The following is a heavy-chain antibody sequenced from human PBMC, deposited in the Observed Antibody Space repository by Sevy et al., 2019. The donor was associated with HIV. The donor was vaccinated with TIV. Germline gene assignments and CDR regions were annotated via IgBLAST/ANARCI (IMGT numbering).Heavy chain of an antibody. V-gene: IGHV3-23*01. CDR1: GFALRSYT. CDR2: ISATGGST. J-gene: IGHJ4*02. CDR3: AKTLQKLPFHPHYFDY. Sequence: GGSLRLSCGVSGFALRSYTMTWVRQAPGKGLEWVASISATGGSTYYADSVKGRFTISRDVSKSTLYLQMNSLTAEDTAMFYCAKTLQKLPFHPHYFDYWGQRTLVTVSS. D-gene: IGHD2-21*02.